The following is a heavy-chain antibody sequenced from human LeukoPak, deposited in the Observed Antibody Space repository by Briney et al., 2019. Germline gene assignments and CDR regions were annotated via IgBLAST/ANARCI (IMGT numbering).Heavy chain of an antibody. CDR2: IYYSGST. CDR1: GGSISSYY. D-gene: IGHD5-12*01. J-gene: IGHJ4*02. Sequence: PSETLSLTCTVSGGSISSYYWSWIRQPPGKGLEWIGYIYYSGSTNYNPSLKSRVTISVDTSKNQFSLKLSSVTAADTAVYYCARLYSKTAVAGYWGQGTLVTVSS. V-gene: IGHV4-59*08. CDR3: ARLYSKTAVAGY.